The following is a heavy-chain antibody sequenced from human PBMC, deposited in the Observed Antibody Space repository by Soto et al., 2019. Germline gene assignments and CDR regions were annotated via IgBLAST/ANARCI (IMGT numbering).Heavy chain of an antibody. V-gene: IGHV1-3*01. CDR2: INAGNGNT. Sequence: QVQLVQSGAEVKKPGASVKVSCKASGYTFTSYAMHWVRQAPGQRLEWMGWINAGNGNTKYSQKFQGRVTITRDTSASTAYMELSRLRSEDTAVYYCAGSGGSSSQYYYFDYWGQGTLVTVSS. CDR1: GYTFTSYA. D-gene: IGHD6-6*01. J-gene: IGHJ4*02. CDR3: AGSGGSSSQYYYFDY.